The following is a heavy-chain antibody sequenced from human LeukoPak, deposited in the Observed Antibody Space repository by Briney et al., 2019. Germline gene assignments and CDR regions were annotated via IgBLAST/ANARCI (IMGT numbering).Heavy chain of an antibody. V-gene: IGHV4-59*01. J-gene: IGHJ4*02. D-gene: IGHD2-21*01. CDR3: ARVAIGANYFDY. Sequence: SETLSLTCTVSGGSISSYYWSWIRQPPGKGLEWIGYIYYSGSTNYNPSPKSRVTISVDTSKNQFSLKLSSVTAADTAVYYCARVAIGANYFDYWGQGTLVTVSS. CDR2: IYYSGST. CDR1: GGSISSYY.